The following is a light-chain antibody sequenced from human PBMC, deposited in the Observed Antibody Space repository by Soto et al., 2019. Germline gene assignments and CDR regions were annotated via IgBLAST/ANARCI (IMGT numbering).Light chain of an antibody. CDR2: AAS. J-gene: IGKJ4*01. CDR1: QDLDRW. CDR3: KQSKSFPLT. V-gene: IGKV1-12*01. Sequence: DIQMTQSPSSLSASVGDRVTITCRASQDLDRWLAWYQQKPGEAPQVLIFAASTLESGAPSRFSGGGSGADFSLTISSLQPEDFATYYCKQSKSFPLTFGGGTKVDIK.